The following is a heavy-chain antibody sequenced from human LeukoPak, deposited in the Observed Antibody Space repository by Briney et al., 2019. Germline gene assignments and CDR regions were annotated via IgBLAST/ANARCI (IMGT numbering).Heavy chain of an antibody. CDR1: GFNVSNTY. Sequence: GGSLRLSCVVTGFNVSNTYMSWVRQAPGKGLEWVSVIYSGGRTYYADSVKGRFTMSRDNSKNTLYFQMNSLTAEDTAVYYCARVTGSGWSDAFDIWGQGTMVTVSS. V-gene: IGHV3-53*01. D-gene: IGHD6-19*01. CDR2: IYSGGRT. CDR3: ARVTGSGWSDAFDI. J-gene: IGHJ3*02.